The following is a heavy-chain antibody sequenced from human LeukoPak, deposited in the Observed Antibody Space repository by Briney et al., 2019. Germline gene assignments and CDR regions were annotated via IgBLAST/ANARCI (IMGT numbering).Heavy chain of an antibody. CDR1: GFSLSTSGVT. CDR3: AHRETAGGTFFDY. J-gene: IGHJ4*02. CDR2: IYWDDDK. V-gene: IGHV2-5*02. Sequence: ESGPTLVKPTQTLTLTCNFSGFSLSTSGVTVGWIRQPPGKALEWLALIYWDDDKRYSLSLKSRLTIIKDTPKNQVVLTMTNTDPVDTATYYCAHRETAGGTFFDYWGQGTLVTVSS. D-gene: IGHD2-15*01.